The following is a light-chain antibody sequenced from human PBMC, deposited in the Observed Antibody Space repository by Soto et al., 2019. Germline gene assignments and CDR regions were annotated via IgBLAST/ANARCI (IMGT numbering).Light chain of an antibody. V-gene: IGKV1-6*01. Sequence: AIQMTQTPSSLSASVGDRVTITCRASQGIRNDLGWYQQKPGRAPKILIYEASSLQSGVPSRFSGSGSGTDFTLTISSLQPEDFATYYCLQDYNYPYTFGQGTNLEIK. CDR2: EAS. CDR1: QGIRND. CDR3: LQDYNYPYT. J-gene: IGKJ2*01.